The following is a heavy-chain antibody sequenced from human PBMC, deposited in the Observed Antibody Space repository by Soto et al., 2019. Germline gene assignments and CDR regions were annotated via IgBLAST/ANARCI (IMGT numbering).Heavy chain of an antibody. Sequence: GGSLRLSCAASGFTFSSYGMHWVRQAPGKGLEWVAVIWYDGSNKYYADSVKGRFTISRDNSKNTLYLQMNSLRAEDTAVYYCARDVEVGYSYGYGTYYYYYGMDVWGQGTTVTVSS. CDR1: GFTFSSYG. CDR3: ARDVEVGYSYGYGTYYYYYGMDV. D-gene: IGHD5-18*01. CDR2: IWYDGSNK. J-gene: IGHJ6*02. V-gene: IGHV3-33*01.